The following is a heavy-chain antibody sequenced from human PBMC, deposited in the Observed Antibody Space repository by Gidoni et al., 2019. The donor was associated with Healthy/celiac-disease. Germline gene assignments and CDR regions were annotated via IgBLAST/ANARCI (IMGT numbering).Heavy chain of an antibody. CDR2: ISYDGSNK. D-gene: IGHD6-19*01. CDR3: ARERRSSGLVY. Sequence: QVQLVASGGGLVQPGRSLRPSCAASGLTFISYAMHWVRQAPGMGLGWVAVISYDGSNKYYADSVKGRFTISRDNSKNTLYLQMNSLRAEDTAVCYCARERRSSGLVYWGQGTLVTVSS. CDR1: GLTFISYA. J-gene: IGHJ4*02. V-gene: IGHV3-30-3*01.